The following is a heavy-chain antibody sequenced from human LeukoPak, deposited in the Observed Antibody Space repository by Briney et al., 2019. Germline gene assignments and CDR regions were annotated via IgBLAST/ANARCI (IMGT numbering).Heavy chain of an antibody. J-gene: IGHJ3*02. CDR3: AKEVLPVGWSGYFSAFDI. Sequence: PGGSLRLSCAASGLTFSSYAMSWVRQAPGKGLEWVSAISGSGGSTYYADSVKGRFTISRDNSKNTLYLQMNSLRAEDTAVYYCAKEVLPVGWSGYFSAFDIWGQGTMVTVSS. CDR2: ISGSGGST. CDR1: GLTFSSYA. V-gene: IGHV3-23*01. D-gene: IGHD3-3*01.